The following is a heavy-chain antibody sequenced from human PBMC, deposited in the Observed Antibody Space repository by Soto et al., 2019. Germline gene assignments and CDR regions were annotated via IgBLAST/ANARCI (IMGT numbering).Heavy chain of an antibody. J-gene: IGHJ4*02. CDR1: GGSIGTYY. D-gene: IGHD3-9*01. V-gene: IGHV4-59*08. Sequence: ETLSLTCTVSGGSIGTYYWSWIRQPPGKGLEWIGYIYYRGNTDYNPSLKSRVTISLDTPKNQFSLKLSSVTAADTAVYYCARHPGSYDILTGYTTYYFDYWGQGILVTVSS. CDR2: IYYRGNT. CDR3: ARHPGSYDILTGYTTYYFDY.